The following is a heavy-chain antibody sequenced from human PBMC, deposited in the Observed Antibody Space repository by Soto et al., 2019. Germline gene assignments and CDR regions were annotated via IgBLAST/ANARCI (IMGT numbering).Heavy chain of an antibody. V-gene: IGHV3-13*01. CDR3: ARDLQSAAAGYSYYYYGMDV. CDR2: IGTAGDT. J-gene: IGHJ6*02. Sequence: EVQLVESGGGLVQPGGSLRLSCAASGFTFSSYDMHWVRQATGKGLEWVSAIGTAGDTYYPGSVKGRFTISRENAKNSLYLQMNSLRAEDTAVYYCARDLQSAAAGYSYYYYGMDVWGQGTTVTVSS. D-gene: IGHD6-13*01. CDR1: GFTFSSYD.